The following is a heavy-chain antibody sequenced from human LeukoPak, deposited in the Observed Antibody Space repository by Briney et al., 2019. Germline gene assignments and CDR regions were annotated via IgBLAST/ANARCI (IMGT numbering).Heavy chain of an antibody. CDR2: ISAYNGKT. D-gene: IGHD3-3*01. J-gene: IGHJ4*02. CDR1: GYTFTSYG. CDR3: ARVQGSFTIFGVALSSYFDY. Sequence: ASVEVSCKXSGYTFTSYGISWVRQAPGQGLEWMGWISAYNGKTNYEKKLQGRVTITTDKSTSTAYMELRSLKSDDTAVYDCARVQGSFTIFGVALSSYFDYWGQGTLVTVSS. V-gene: IGHV1-18*01.